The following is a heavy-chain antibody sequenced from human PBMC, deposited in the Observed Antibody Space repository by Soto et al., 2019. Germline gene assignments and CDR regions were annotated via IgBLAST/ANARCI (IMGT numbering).Heavy chain of an antibody. V-gene: IGHV3-30*03. J-gene: IGHJ6*02. Sequence: QVQLVESGGGVVQPGRSLRLSCAASGFTFSNYGMHWVRQAPGKGLEWLAVISNDGSNEKYADSVKGRFTISRDNSKNMVYLQTNSLRAEDRAVYYCARYSSTTNYYYGMDVWGQGTTVTVSS. CDR3: ARYSSTTNYYYGMDV. CDR2: ISNDGSNE. D-gene: IGHD6-13*01. CDR1: GFTFSNYG.